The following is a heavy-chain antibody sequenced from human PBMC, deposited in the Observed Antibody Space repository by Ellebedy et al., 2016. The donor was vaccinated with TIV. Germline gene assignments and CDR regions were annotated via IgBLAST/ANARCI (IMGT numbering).Heavy chain of an antibody. CDR3: ARNLGKAMGH. CDR1: GDSISRTYW. Sequence: MPSETLSLTCAVSGDSISRTYWWSWVRQPPGKGLEWIGEIYQSGSTHYNPSVKSRLTISVDTSKNQFSLDLRSVKAADTAMYYCARNLGKAMGHWGQGTLVTVSS. V-gene: IGHV4-4*02. D-gene: IGHD6-19*01. J-gene: IGHJ4*02. CDR2: IYQSGST.